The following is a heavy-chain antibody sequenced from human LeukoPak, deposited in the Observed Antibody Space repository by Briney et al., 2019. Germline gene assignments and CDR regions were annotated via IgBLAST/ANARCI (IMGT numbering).Heavy chain of an antibody. D-gene: IGHD5-18*01. CDR3: AREVDTAMVGLSYFDY. CDR2: IYTSGST. CDR1: GGSISSGSYY. V-gene: IGHV4-61*02. Sequence: SQTLSLTCTVSGGSISSGSYYWSWLRQPAGKGLEWIGRIYTSGSTNYNPSLKSRVTISVDTSKNQFSLKLSSVTAADTAVYYCAREVDTAMVGLSYFDYWGQGTLVTVSS. J-gene: IGHJ4*02.